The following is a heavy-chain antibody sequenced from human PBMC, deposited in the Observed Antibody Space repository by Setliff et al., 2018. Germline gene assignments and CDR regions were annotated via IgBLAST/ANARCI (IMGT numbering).Heavy chain of an antibody. D-gene: IGHD3-16*01. Sequence: PGGSLRLSCAASGFTFSNSWMHWVRQAPGEGLVCVSRMNSDGNSIFYADSVKGRFTISRDNAKNTLYLQMTGLRADDTALYYCATLYPWDPDAFDLWGQGTMVTVSS. J-gene: IGHJ3*01. CDR2: MNSDGNSI. V-gene: IGHV3-74*01. CDR3: ATLYPWDPDAFDL. CDR1: GFTFSNSW.